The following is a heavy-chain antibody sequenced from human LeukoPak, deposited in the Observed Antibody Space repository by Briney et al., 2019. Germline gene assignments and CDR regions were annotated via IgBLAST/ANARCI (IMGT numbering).Heavy chain of an antibody. V-gene: IGHV4-59*12. CDR2: ISSSGST. J-gene: IGHJ4*02. D-gene: IGHD2-15*01. CDR3: ARDAGVGLAATPNRIDY. Sequence: PSETLSLTCTVSGGSISSYYWSWIRQPPGKGLEWIGSISSSGSTYYKSSLKSRVTISVDTSKNHFSLTLTSVTAADTAVYYCARDAGVGLAATPNRIDYWGPGILVSVSS. CDR1: GGSISSYY.